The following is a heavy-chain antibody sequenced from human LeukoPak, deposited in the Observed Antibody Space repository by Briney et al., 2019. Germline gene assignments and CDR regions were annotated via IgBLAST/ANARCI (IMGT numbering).Heavy chain of an antibody. CDR2: IYHSGRT. CDR3: ARARGLAAAGTLNY. Sequence: SETLSLTCAVSGGSISSSNWWSWVRQPPGKGLEWIGEIYHSGRTNYNPSLKSRVTISVDKSKNQFSLKLSSVTAADTAVYYCARARGLAAAGTLNYWGQGTLVTVSS. J-gene: IGHJ4*02. V-gene: IGHV4-4*02. D-gene: IGHD6-13*01. CDR1: GGSISSSNW.